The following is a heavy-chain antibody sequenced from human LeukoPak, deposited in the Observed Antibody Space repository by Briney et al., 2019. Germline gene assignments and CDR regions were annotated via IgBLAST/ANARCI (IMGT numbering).Heavy chain of an antibody. Sequence: GGSLRLSCAASGFTFSGYAMHWVRQAPGKGLEWLTVISTDGNDKHYADSVKGRFTVARDNSKNTLLLQMNNVRTEDTAVYYCAKDKSVSADYYFDYWGQGTLVTVSS. V-gene: IGHV3-30*04. CDR2: ISTDGNDK. CDR3: AKDKSVSADYYFDY. CDR1: GFTFSGYA. J-gene: IGHJ4*02. D-gene: IGHD3-10*01.